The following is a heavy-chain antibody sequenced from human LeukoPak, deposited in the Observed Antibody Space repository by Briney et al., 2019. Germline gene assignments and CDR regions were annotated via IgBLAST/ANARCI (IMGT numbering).Heavy chain of an antibody. CDR3: AKGGIAAAGTSSSPKNWFDP. Sequence: GRSLRLSCAASGFTFSSYGMHWVRQAPGKGLEWVAVIWYDGSNKYYADSVKGRFTISRDNSKNTLYLQMNSLRAEDTAVYYCAKGGIAAAGTSSSPKNWFDPWGQGTLVTVSS. D-gene: IGHD6-13*01. J-gene: IGHJ5*02. CDR2: IWYDGSNK. V-gene: IGHV3-33*06. CDR1: GFTFSSYG.